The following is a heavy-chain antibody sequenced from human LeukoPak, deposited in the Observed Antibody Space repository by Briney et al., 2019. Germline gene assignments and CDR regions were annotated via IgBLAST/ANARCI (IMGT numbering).Heavy chain of an antibody. D-gene: IGHD6-13*01. CDR2: ISYDGSNK. CDR3: ARAGQQLVLNYFDY. Sequence: GGSLRLSCAASGFTFSSYAMHWVRQAPGKGLEWVAVISYDGSNKYYADSVEGRFTISRDNPKNTLYLQMNSLRAEDTAVYYCARAGQQLVLNYFDYWGQGTLVTVSS. CDR1: GFTFSSYA. V-gene: IGHV3-30*04. J-gene: IGHJ4*02.